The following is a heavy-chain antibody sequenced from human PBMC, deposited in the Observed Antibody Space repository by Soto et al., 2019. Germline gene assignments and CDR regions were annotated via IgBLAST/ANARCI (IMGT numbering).Heavy chain of an antibody. Sequence: ASVKVSCKASGYPFTSYYMHWVRQAPGQGLEWMGRNSANNDYTNYAQKLQGRVTMTSDTSTSTAYMELRSLRSDDTAVYYCAARDNVMIVVVITPDYWGQGTLVTVSS. D-gene: IGHD3-22*01. CDR2: NSANNDYT. CDR1: GYPFTSYY. V-gene: IGHV1-18*04. J-gene: IGHJ4*02. CDR3: AARDNVMIVVVITPDY.